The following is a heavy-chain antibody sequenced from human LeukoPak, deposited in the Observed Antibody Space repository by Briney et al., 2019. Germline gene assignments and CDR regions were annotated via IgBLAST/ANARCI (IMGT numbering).Heavy chain of an antibody. Sequence: ASVKLSCKASGYTFTVYYMHWVRQAPGHGLEWMGWINPNSGGTNYAQKFQGRVTMTRDTCISTAYMELSRLRSDDTAVYYCARESVSRSLFVCWGQGTLVTVCS. D-gene: IGHD6-13*01. CDR3: ARESVSRSLFVC. CDR2: INPNSGGT. J-gene: IGHJ5*01. CDR1: GYTFTVYY. V-gene: IGHV1-2*02.